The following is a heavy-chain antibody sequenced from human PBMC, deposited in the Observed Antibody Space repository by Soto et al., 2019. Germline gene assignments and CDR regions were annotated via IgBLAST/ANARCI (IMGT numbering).Heavy chain of an antibody. V-gene: IGHV3-23*01. D-gene: IGHD3-3*01. Sequence: GGSLRLSCAASGFTFSSSAMSWVRQAPGKGLEWVSAISGSGGSTYYADSVKGRFTISRDNSKNTLYLQMNSLRAEDTAVYYCAKNDFWSGRTYYYMDVWGKGTTVTVS. CDR3: AKNDFWSGRTYYYMDV. CDR2: ISGSGGST. J-gene: IGHJ6*03. CDR1: GFTFSSSA.